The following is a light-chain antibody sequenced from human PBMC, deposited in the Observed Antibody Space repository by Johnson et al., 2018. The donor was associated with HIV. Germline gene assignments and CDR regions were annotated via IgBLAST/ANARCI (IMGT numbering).Light chain of an antibody. CDR1: SSNIGNNF. CDR3: GTWDNGLSCYV. CDR2: ANN. V-gene: IGLV1-51*02. J-gene: IGLJ1*01. Sequence: QSILTQPPSVSAAPGQKVTISCSGSSSNIGNNFVSWYQQLPGTAPKLLIYANNKRPSGIADRFSGSKSGTSATLGITGLQTGDEADYYCGTWDNGLSCYVFGAGTKVPVL.